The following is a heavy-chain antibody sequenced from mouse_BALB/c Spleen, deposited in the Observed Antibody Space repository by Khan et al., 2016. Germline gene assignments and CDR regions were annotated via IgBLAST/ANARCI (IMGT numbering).Heavy chain of an antibody. V-gene: IGHV3-2*02. CDR2: ISYSGSS. CDR1: GYSITSDYA. D-gene: IGHD2-2*01. J-gene: IGHJ2*01. CDR3: ARSPLYGYDPYYFDY. Sequence: VQLQASGPGLVKPSQSLSLTCNVTGYSITSDYAWNWIRQFPGNKLEWMGYISYSGSSSYNPSLKSRISVTRDTSTTQFFLPLNSVTTEDTATYYCARSPLYGYDPYYFDYWGQGTTLAVSS.